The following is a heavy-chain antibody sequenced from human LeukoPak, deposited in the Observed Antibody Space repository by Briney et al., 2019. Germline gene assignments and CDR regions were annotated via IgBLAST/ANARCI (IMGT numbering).Heavy chain of an antibody. CDR2: NDSKT. Sequence: NDSKTYYAASVKGRFTISRDNSKNTLYLQMNSLRAEDTAVYYCARGTVLGDYWGQGTLVTVSS. D-gene: IGHD1-1*01. CDR3: ARGTVLGDY. V-gene: IGHV3-30*07. J-gene: IGHJ4*02.